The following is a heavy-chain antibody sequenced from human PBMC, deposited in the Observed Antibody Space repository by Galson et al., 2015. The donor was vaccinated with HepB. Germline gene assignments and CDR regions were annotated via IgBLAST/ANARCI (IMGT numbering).Heavy chain of an antibody. Sequence: KVSCKASGYTFTSYGISWVRQAPGQGLKWMGWISTYNGDTNYAQKLQGRVTMTTDTSTSTAYMELRSLRSDDTAVYYCARGYYDSSGPYNYYYYGMDVWGQGTTVTVSS. CDR3: ARGYYDSSGPYNYYYYGMDV. V-gene: IGHV1-18*01. CDR2: ISTYNGDT. J-gene: IGHJ6*02. CDR1: GYTFTSYG. D-gene: IGHD3-22*01.